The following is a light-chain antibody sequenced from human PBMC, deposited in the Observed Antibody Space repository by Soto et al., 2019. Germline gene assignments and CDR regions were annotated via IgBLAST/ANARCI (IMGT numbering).Light chain of an antibody. J-gene: IGKJ1*01. CDR2: GAS. Sequence: DIQMTQSPSTLSASVGDRVTITCRASQSIRSWMAWYQQKPGKAPKFLIYGASSLESGVPSRFSGSGSGTEFTLTISSLQPGDFATYYCQQYNSYPWTFGQGTKVEIK. CDR3: QQYNSYPWT. V-gene: IGKV1-5*01. CDR1: QSIRSW.